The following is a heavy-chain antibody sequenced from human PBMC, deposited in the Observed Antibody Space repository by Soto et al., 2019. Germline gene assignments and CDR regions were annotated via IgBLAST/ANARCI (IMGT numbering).Heavy chain of an antibody. Sequence: PGGSLRLSWAASGCTFSSYAMSWCRQPPGKGLEWVSAISGSGGSTYYADSVKGRFTISRDNSKNTLYLQMNSLRAEDTAVYYCANDHVIAARSYGMDVRGQGTSVTVS. D-gene: IGHD6-13*01. V-gene: IGHV3-23*01. J-gene: IGHJ6*02. CDR2: ISGSGGST. CDR1: GCTFSSYA. CDR3: ANDHVIAARSYGMDV.